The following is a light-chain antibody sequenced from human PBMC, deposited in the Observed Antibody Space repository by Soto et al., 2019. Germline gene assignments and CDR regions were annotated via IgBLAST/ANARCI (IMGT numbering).Light chain of an antibody. J-gene: IGLJ3*02. CDR2: SNN. CDR1: SSNIGSNI. CDR3: AAWDDSLNGLV. V-gene: IGLV1-44*01. Sequence: QSVLTQPPSASGTPGQTVTISCSGSSSNIGSNIVNWYQQLPGTAPKLLIYSNNQWPSGVPDRFSGSKSCASASLAISGLQSEDEADYYCAAWDDSLNGLVFGGGTKLTVL.